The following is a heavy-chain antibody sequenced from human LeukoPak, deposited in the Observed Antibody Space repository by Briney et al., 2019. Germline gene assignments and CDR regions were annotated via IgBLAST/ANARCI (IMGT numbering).Heavy chain of an antibody. CDR1: GFTFSSYA. V-gene: IGHV3-30-3*01. CDR2: ISYDGSNK. D-gene: IGHD3-10*01. Sequence: GGSLRLSCAASGFTFSSYAMHWVRQAPGKGLEWMAIISYDGSNKYYADSVKGRFTISRDNAKNSLYLQMNSLRAEDTAVYYCAGALLWFGEGAFDIWGQGTMVTVSS. J-gene: IGHJ3*02. CDR3: AGALLWFGEGAFDI.